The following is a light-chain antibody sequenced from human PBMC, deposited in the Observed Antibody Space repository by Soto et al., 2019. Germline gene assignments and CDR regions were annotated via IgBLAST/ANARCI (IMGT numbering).Light chain of an antibody. CDR3: ATWDDSLNGFYV. CDR1: TSNIGSNY. J-gene: IGLJ1*01. V-gene: IGLV1-47*01. Sequence: QCGLAQPPSGSGTPGQGVTISCSGSTSNIGSNYVYWYQQLPGTAPKLLIYRNNQRPSGVPDRFSGSKSGTSASLAISGLRSDDEADYFCATWDDSLNGFYVFGTGTKVTVL. CDR2: RNN.